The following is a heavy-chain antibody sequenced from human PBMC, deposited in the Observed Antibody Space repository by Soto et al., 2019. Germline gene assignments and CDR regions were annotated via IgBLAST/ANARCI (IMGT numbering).Heavy chain of an antibody. Sequence: QLQLVQSGAEVKKPGASVKVSCKASGYTFTRFDINWVRQATGQGLEWMGWMNPDNGKTGYAQRFQGRVTMTRDTSITTAYMELRSLRSDDTAVYYCARGAVDDSSPIPYYYYGMDVWGQGTTVTVSS. CDR2: MNPDNGKT. CDR3: ARGAVDDSSPIPYYYYGMDV. D-gene: IGHD3-22*01. J-gene: IGHJ6*02. V-gene: IGHV1-8*01. CDR1: GYTFTRFD.